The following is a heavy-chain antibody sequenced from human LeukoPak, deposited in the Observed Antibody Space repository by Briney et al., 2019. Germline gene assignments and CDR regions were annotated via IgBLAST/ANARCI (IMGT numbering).Heavy chain of an antibody. CDR2: ISSRSSAI. CDR1: GFTFRGYN. D-gene: IGHD2-15*01. Sequence: SGGSLRLSCAASGFTFRGYNMNWVRQAPGKGLEWLSYISSRSSAIYYADSVRGRFTISRDNARNSLFLQMNSLRDDDTAVYYCARGVRSMGGSCPFDYWGQGTLVTVSS. V-gene: IGHV3-48*02. CDR3: ARGVRSMGGSCPFDY. J-gene: IGHJ4*02.